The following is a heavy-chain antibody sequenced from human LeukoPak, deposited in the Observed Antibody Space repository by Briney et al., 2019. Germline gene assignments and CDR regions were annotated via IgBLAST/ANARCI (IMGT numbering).Heavy chain of an antibody. V-gene: IGHV4-59*01. J-gene: IGHJ4*02. CDR3: ARSVTYYYGSGSYLGYSSSWGYIFDY. Sequence: SETLSLTCTVSGGSISSYYWSWIRQPPGKGLEWIGYIYYSGSTNYNPSLKSRVTISVDTSKNQFSLKLSSVTAADTAVYYCARSVTYYYGSGSYLGYSSSWGYIFDYWGQGTLVTVSS. D-gene: IGHD3-10*01. CDR2: IYYSGST. CDR1: GGSISSYY.